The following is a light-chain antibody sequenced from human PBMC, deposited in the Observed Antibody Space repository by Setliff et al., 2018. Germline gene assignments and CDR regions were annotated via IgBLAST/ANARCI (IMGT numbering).Light chain of an antibody. CDR2: DVN. CDR1: SIDVGGYSY. CDR3: SSYTGSNSGD. V-gene: IGLV2-8*01. Sequence: QSVLTQPPSASGSPGQSITISCAGPSIDVGGYSYVSWYQQRPGEVPQLVLYDVNKRPSGVPDRFSGSKSGNTASLTASGLQVEDEADYYCSSYTGSNSGDVGTGTKV. J-gene: IGLJ1*01.